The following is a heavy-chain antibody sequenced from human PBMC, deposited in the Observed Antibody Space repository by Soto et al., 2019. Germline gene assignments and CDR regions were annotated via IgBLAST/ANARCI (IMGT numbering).Heavy chain of an antibody. J-gene: IGHJ5*02. CDR3: ARGLLRTYYDILTGSGWFDP. V-gene: IGHV3-23*01. D-gene: IGHD3-9*01. Sequence: PGGSLRLSWAASGCTFSNYAMIWVRQAPGKGLEWVSAISGSGGSTYYADSVKGRFTISRDNSKNTLYLQMNSLRAEDTAVYYCARGLLRTYYDILTGSGWFDPWGQGTLVTVSS. CDR1: GCTFSNYA. CDR2: ISGSGGST.